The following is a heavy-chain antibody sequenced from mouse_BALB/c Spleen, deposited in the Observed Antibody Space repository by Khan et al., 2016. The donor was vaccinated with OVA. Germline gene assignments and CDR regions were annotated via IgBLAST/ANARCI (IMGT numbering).Heavy chain of an antibody. J-gene: IGHJ3*01. CDR2: ISSGDST. V-gene: IGHV5-6-5*01. CDR3: ARDYWFAY. CDR1: GFTFSNYA. Sequence: EVEVVESGGGLVKPGGSLKLSCAASGFTFSNYAMSWVRQSPEKRLEWVASISSGDSTYYPDSVKGRFTISRDNARNILYLQMSSLRSEDTAMYYWARDYWFAYWGQGTLVTVSA.